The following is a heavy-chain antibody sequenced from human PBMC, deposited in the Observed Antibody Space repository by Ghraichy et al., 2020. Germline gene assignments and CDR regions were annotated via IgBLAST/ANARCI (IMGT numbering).Heavy chain of an antibody. CDR3: ARAAYYFGPSSFNL. CDR1: GFTFSSFA. Sequence: GGSLRLSCAASGFTFSSFAMSWVRQAPGKGLEWVSAFSPTDTKAYYADSVKGRFTISRDDSKDTLYLQMDSLRAGDTAVYYCARAAYYFGPSSFNLWGQGTTVAVSS. V-gene: IGHV3-23*01. CDR2: FSPTDTKA. J-gene: IGHJ3*01. D-gene: IGHD2/OR15-2a*01.